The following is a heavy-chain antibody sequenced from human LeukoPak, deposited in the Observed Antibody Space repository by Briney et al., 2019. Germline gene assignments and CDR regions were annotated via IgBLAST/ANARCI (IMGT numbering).Heavy chain of an antibody. Sequence: GGSLRLSCAASGFTFSSYSMNWVRQAPGKGLEWVSSISSSSSYIYYADSVKGRFTISRDNAKNSLYLQMNGLRAEDTAVYYCARRGVAYYDILTGLYYGMDVWGQGTTVTVSS. D-gene: IGHD3-9*01. CDR2: ISSSSSYI. CDR3: ARRGVAYYDILTGLYYGMDV. V-gene: IGHV3-21*01. CDR1: GFTFSSYS. J-gene: IGHJ6*02.